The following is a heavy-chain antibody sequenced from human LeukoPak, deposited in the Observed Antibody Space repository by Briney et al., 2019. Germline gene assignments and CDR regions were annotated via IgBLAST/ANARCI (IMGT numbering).Heavy chain of an antibody. Sequence: ASVKVSCKVSGYSFINSGISWVRQAPGQGLEWMGWISVSGGYTNFAQSHRDRVTLTTDTSTSTAYLELTGLRSDDTAVYYCAREGGRAAGWETDWGQGTLVTVSS. CDR3: AREGGRAAGWETD. CDR1: GYSFINSG. CDR2: ISVSGGYT. J-gene: IGHJ4*02. D-gene: IGHD6-13*01. V-gene: IGHV1-18*01.